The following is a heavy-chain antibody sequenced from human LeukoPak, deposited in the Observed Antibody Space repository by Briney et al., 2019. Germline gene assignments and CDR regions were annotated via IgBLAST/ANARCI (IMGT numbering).Heavy chain of an antibody. J-gene: IGHJ3*02. Sequence: SVKVSCKASGYTFTSYYMHWVRQAPGQGLEWMGGIIPIFGTANYAQKFQGRVTITADESTSTAYMELSSLRSEDTAVYYCARGATMIADAFDIWGQGTMVTVSS. CDR2: IIPIFGTA. CDR3: ARGATMIADAFDI. V-gene: IGHV1-69*13. CDR1: GYTFTSYY. D-gene: IGHD3-22*01.